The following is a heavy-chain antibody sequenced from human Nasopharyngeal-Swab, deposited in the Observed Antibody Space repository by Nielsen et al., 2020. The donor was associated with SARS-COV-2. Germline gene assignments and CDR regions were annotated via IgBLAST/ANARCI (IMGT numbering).Heavy chain of an antibody. CDR2: ISGSGGST. D-gene: IGHD5-18*01. CDR3: ARVDTAMVSYYYYGMDV. Sequence: WIRQPPGKGLEWVSAISGSGGSTSYAQKFQGRVTMTRDTSTSTVYMELSSLRSEDTAVYYCARVDTAMVSYYYYGMDVWGQGTTVTVSS. V-gene: IGHV1-46*01. J-gene: IGHJ6*02.